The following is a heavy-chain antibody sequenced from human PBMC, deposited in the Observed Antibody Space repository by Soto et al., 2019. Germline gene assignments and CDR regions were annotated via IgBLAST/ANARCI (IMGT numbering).Heavy chain of an antibody. CDR2: IYYSGST. J-gene: IGHJ4*02. Sequence: SETLSLTCTVSGGSISSYYWSWIRQPPGKGLEWIGYIYYSGSTNYNPSLKSRVTISVDTSKNQFSLKLSSVTAADTAVYYCARFFSDLDDFWSGYYLDYWGQGTLVTVSS. V-gene: IGHV4-59*01. CDR3: ARFFSDLDDFWSGYYLDY. CDR1: GGSISSYY. D-gene: IGHD3-3*01.